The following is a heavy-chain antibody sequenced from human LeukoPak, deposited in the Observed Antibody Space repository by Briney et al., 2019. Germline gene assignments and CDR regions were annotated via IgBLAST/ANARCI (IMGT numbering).Heavy chain of an antibody. J-gene: IGHJ5*02. V-gene: IGHV4-34*01. CDR1: GFTFSTYW. D-gene: IGHD6-19*01. CDR3: ARIGSGWYLGPAQPPS. Sequence: PGGSLRLSCAASGFTFSTYWMSWVRQAPGKGLEWIGEINHSGSTNYNPSLKSRVTISVDTSKNQFSLKLSSVTAADTAVYYCARIGSGWYLGPAQPPSWGQGTLVTVSS. CDR2: INHSGST.